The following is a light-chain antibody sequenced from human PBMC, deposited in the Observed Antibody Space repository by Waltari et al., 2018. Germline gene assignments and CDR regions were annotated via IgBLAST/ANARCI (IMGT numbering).Light chain of an antibody. CDR2: ATS. Sequence: EVALTQSPDTLSLSAGERATLSCTASQTVSSSYFAWYQQKPGQSPRLLIYATSTRATGIPARFSGSGSGRDFSLNIDMLEPEDSAVYSCQQFGGSPMYTFGQGTKLE. CDR3: QQFGGSPMYT. CDR1: QTVSSSY. J-gene: IGKJ2*01. V-gene: IGKV3-20*01.